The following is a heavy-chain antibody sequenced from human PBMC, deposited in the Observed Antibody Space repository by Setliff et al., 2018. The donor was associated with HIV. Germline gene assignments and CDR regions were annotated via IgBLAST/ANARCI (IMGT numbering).Heavy chain of an antibody. CDR1: GYTFTSYY. Sequence: GPSVKVSCKASGYTFTSYYVHWVRQAPGQGLEWMGILNPSGDSTAYAQKFQGRVTMSRDTSTSTVYMELSRLRSDDTAVYYCARGGYHGFGSYGDYWGQGTLVTVSS. CDR2: LNPSGDST. J-gene: IGHJ4*02. CDR3: ARGGYHGFGSYGDY. V-gene: IGHV1-46*01. D-gene: IGHD3-10*01.